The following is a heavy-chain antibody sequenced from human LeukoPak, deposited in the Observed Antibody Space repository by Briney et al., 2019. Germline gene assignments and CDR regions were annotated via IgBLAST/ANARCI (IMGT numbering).Heavy chain of an antibody. CDR1: GGSISSSSYY. J-gene: IGHJ3*02. CDR2: IYYSGST. CDR3: AGQSLSASGYSYGYAAFDI. D-gene: IGHD5-18*01. V-gene: IGHV4-39*01. Sequence: SETLSLTCTVSGGSISSSSYYWGWIRQPPGKGLEWIGSIYYSGSTYYNPSLKSRVTISVDTSKNQFSLKLSSVTAADTAVYYCAGQSLSASGYSYGYAAFDIWGQGTMVTVSS.